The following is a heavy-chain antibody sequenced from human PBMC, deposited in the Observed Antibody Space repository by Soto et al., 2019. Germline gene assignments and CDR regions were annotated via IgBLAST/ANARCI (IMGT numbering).Heavy chain of an antibody. CDR3: ARSDFWSGYYTDY. V-gene: IGHV4-39*07. D-gene: IGHD3-3*01. J-gene: IGHJ4*02. CDR2: IYYSGST. CDR1: GGSISSYY. Sequence: ETLSLTCTVSGGSISSYYWGWIRRPPGKGLEWIGSIYYSGSTYYNPSLKSRVTISVDRSKNQFSLKLSSVTAADTAVYYCARSDFWSGYYTDYWGQGTLVTVSS.